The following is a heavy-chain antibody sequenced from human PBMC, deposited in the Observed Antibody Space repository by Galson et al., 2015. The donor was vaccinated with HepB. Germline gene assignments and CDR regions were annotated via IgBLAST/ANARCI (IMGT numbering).Heavy chain of an antibody. CDR2: IYPGDSDT. Sequence: SGAEVKKPGESLKISCKGSGYSFTSYWIGWVRQMPGKGLEWMGIIYPGDSDTRYSPSFQGQVTISADKSISTAYMELSSLRSEDTAVYYCASREDWAFDYWGQGTLVTVSS. CDR1: GYSFTSYW. J-gene: IGHJ4*02. D-gene: IGHD1-26*01. V-gene: IGHV5-51*03. CDR3: ASREDWAFDY.